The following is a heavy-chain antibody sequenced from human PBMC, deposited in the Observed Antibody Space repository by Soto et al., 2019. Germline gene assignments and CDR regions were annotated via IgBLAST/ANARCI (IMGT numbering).Heavy chain of an antibody. CDR3: ARVIMDV. CDR2: ISWNSGST. V-gene: IGHV3-23*01. J-gene: IGHJ6*02. CDR1: GFTFDDYA. Sequence: GGSLRLSCAASGFTFDDYAMHWVRQAPGKGLEWVSGISWNSGSTYYADSVKGRFTISRDNSKNTLYLQMNSLRAEDTAVYYCARVIMDVWGQGTTVTVSS.